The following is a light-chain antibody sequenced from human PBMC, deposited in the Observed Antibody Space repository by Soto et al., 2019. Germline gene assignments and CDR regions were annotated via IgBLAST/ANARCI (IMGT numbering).Light chain of an antibody. V-gene: IGKV1D-12*01. CDR3: QQTNTFPST. J-gene: IGKJ5*01. CDR2: AAS. CDR1: QGISIW. Sequence: DIQMTQFPSSVSASVGDRVSITCRASQGISIWLAWYQQKPGKAPKLLIYAASSLQGGVPSRFSGSGSGTDFTLTISSLQPDDFATYYCQQTNTFPSTCGQGTRLDIK.